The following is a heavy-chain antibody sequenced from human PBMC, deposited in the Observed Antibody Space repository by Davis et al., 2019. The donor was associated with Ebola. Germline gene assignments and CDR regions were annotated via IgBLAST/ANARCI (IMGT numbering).Heavy chain of an antibody. CDR1: GFTFSSYW. J-gene: IGHJ4*02. CDR3: ARDGGRITIFGVVINDY. Sequence: PGESLKISCAASGFTFSSYWMSWVRQAPGKGLEWVANIKQDGSEKYYVDSVKGRFTISRDNAKNSLYLQMNSLRAEDTAVYYCARDGGRITIFGVVINDYWGQGTLVTVSS. D-gene: IGHD3-3*01. CDR2: IKQDGSEK. V-gene: IGHV3-7*01.